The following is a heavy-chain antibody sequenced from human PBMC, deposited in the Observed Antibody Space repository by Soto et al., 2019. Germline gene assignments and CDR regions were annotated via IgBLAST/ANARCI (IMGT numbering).Heavy chain of an antibody. D-gene: IGHD3-10*01. CDR2: VCYLGST. Sequence: SETLSLTCSVSGGSMSDFFWSWIRQSPERGLEWIGYVCYLGSTDYNPSLKSRVTISVDTSKRQFSLRLSSVTAADAAIYYCARDGYDGSGSPYPAYWGPGTQVTVSS. J-gene: IGHJ4*02. V-gene: IGHV4-59*01. CDR1: GGSMSDFF. CDR3: ARDGYDGSGSPYPAY.